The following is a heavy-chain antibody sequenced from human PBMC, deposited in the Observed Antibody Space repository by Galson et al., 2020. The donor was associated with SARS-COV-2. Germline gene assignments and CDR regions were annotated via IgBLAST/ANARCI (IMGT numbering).Heavy chain of an antibody. V-gene: IGHV4-59*08. CDR3: VRDTPNYGMDV. CDR1: GGSIRSFY. D-gene: IGHD2-15*01. Sequence: SGTLSLTCTVSGGSIRSFYWSWVRQSPGKGLEWIGNIYYTGNIQYNPSLNSRVTISVDTAKGQFSLRLSSVTAADTGIYYCVRDTPNYGMDVWGQGTTVTVSS. CDR2: IYYTGNI. J-gene: IGHJ6*02.